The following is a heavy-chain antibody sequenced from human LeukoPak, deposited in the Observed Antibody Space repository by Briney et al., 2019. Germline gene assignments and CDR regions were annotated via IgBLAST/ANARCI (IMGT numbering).Heavy chain of an antibody. V-gene: IGHV3-30-3*01. CDR1: GFTFSSYA. J-gene: IGHJ4*02. Sequence: GGSLRLSCAASGFTFSSYAMHWVRQAPGKGLEWVAVISYDGSNKYYADSVKGRFTISRDNSKNTLYLQMNSLRAEDTAVYYCASKERAGTIDYWGQGTLVTVSS. CDR2: ISYDGSNK. D-gene: IGHD6-19*01. CDR3: ASKERAGTIDY.